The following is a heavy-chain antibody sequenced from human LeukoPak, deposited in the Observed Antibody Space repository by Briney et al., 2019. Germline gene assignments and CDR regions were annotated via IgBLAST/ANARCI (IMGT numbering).Heavy chain of an antibody. CDR2: ISGSGGTT. CDR1: GFTFSSYV. V-gene: IGHV3-23*01. J-gene: IGHJ4*02. CDR3: ARGHSSGWYYFDS. D-gene: IGHD6-19*01. Sequence: PGGSLRLSCAASGFTFSSYVMSWVRQAPGRGLEWVSTISGSGGTTHFADSVKGRFTISRDNSGSTLYLQMNSLRAEDTAVYWCARGHSSGWYYFDSWGQGTLVTVSS.